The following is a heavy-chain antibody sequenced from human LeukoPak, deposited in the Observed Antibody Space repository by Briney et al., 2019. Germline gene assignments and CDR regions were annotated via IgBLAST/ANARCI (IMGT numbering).Heavy chain of an antibody. V-gene: IGHV3-21*01. CDR2: ISSSSSYI. J-gene: IGHJ6*02. CDR1: GFTFSSYS. CDR3: ARDGPTYRDGLDV. D-gene: IGHD1-1*01. Sequence: GGSLRLSCAASGFTFSSYSMNWVRQAPGKGLECVSSISSSSSYIYYADSVKGRFTISRDNSKNTLYLQLNSLRAEDTAVYYCARDGPTYRDGLDVWGQGTTVTVSS.